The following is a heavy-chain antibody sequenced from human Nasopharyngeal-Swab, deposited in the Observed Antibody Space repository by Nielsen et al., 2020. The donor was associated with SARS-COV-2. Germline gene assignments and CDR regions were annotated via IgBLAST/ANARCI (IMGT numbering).Heavy chain of an antibody. CDR3: ARTEGLWFGELLGSWFDP. J-gene: IGHJ5*02. V-gene: IGHV2-26*01. Sequence: WIRQPPGKALEWLAHIFSNDEKSYSTSLKSRLTISKDTSKSQVVLTMTSMDPVDTATYYCARTEGLWFGELLGSWFDPWGQGTLVTVSS. CDR2: IFSNDEK. D-gene: IGHD3-10*01.